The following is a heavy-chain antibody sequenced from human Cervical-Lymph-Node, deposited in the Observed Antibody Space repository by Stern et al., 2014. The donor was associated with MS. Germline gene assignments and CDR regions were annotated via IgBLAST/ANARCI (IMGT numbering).Heavy chain of an antibody. V-gene: IGHV5-51*01. CDR2: IYPGDSDT. Sequence: EVQLEESGAEVKKPGESLKISCKGSGYSFTNYWIGWVRQMPGKGLEWMGIIYPGDSDTRYRPSFEGQVTISADKSIRTAYLQWSSLKASDTAMYYCARVNIEMLTSIDYWGQGTLVTVSS. J-gene: IGHJ4*02. CDR3: ARVNIEMLTSIDY. CDR1: GYSFTNYW. D-gene: IGHD3-16*01.